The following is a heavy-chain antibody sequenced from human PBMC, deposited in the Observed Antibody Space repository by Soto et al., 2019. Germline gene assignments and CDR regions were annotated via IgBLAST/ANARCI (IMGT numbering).Heavy chain of an antibody. CDR2: ISGSGGST. D-gene: IGHD4-17*01. Sequence: GGSLRLSCAASGFTFSSYAMSWVRQAPGKGLEWVSAISGSGGSTYYADSVKGRFTISRDNSKNTLYLQMNSLRAEDTAVYYCAKDLPRATVTTLHYYNGMDVWGQGTTVTVSS. V-gene: IGHV3-23*01. J-gene: IGHJ6*02. CDR3: AKDLPRATVTTLHYYNGMDV. CDR1: GFTFSSYA.